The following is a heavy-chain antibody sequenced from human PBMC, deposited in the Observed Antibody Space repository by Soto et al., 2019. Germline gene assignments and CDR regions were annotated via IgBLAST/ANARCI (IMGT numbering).Heavy chain of an antibody. CDR3: AIETGAATYGDY. V-gene: IGHV3-33*01. D-gene: IGHD2-15*01. J-gene: IGHJ4*02. CDR2: IWYDGGQK. Sequence: QVQLVESGGGVVQPGRSXXXSCAASGFTFSRYGMHWVRQAPGKGLVWVAVIWYDGGQKYYADSVKGRFTISRDNSQNTLSPQMNSLRFDDTAVYYCAIETGAATYGDYWGQGTQVTVSS. CDR1: GFTFSRYG.